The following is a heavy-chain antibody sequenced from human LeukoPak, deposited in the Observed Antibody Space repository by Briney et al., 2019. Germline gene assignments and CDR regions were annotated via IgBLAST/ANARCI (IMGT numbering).Heavy chain of an antibody. CDR3: ARDMGDTVILTDYYYYMDV. CDR2: IKQDRSEK. V-gene: IGHV3-7*01. J-gene: IGHJ6*03. Sequence: GGSLRLSCAASGFTFSRYWMSWVRQAPGKGLEWVANIKQDRSEKYYVDSVKGRFTISRDNAKNSLHLQMNSLRVEDTALYYCARDMGDTVILTDYYYYMDVWGKGTTVTISS. D-gene: IGHD5-18*01. CDR1: GFTFSRYW.